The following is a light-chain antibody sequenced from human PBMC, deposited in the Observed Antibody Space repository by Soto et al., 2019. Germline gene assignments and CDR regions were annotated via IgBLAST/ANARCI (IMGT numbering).Light chain of an antibody. J-gene: IGLJ2*01. CDR1: SSNIGSNT. CDR3: AAWEDSLNGVV. CDR2: SNN. Sequence: QSVLTQSPSASGTPGQTITISCAGSSSNIGSNTVNWYQHLPGTAPKVLIYSNNRRPSGVPGRFSGSKSGTSASLAISGLQSEDEADYYCAAWEDSLNGVVFGGGTKLTVL. V-gene: IGLV1-44*01.